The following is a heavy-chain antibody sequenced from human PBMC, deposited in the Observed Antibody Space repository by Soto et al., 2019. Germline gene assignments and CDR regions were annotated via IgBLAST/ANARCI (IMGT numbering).Heavy chain of an antibody. V-gene: IGHV3-48*01. D-gene: IGHD3-3*01. J-gene: IGHJ4*02. CDR3: ARDRYDFWSGYLSQYDY. CDR2: ISSSSSTI. CDR1: GFTFSSYS. Sequence: GGSLRLSCAASGFTFSSYSMNWVRQAPGKGLEWVSYISSSSSTIYYADSVKGRFTISRDNAKNSLYLQMNSLRAEDTAVYYCARDRYDFWSGYLSQYDYWGQGTLVTVSS.